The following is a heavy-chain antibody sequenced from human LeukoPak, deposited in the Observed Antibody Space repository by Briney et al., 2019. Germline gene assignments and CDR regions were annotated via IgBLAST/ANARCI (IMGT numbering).Heavy chain of an antibody. CDR1: GYTFTSYY. CDR2: INPNSGGT. D-gene: IGHD2-15*01. Sequence: GASVEVSCKASGYTFTSYYMHWVRQAPGQGLEWMGWINPNSGGTNYAQKFQGRVTMTRDTSISTAYMELSRLRSDDTAVYYCARAGYCSGGSCEYYYYYGMDVWGQGTTVTVSS. J-gene: IGHJ6*02. CDR3: ARAGYCSGGSCEYYYYYGMDV. V-gene: IGHV1-2*02.